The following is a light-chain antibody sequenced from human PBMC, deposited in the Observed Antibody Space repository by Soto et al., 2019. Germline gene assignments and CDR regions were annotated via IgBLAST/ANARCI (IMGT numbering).Light chain of an antibody. V-gene: IGLV1-44*01. CDR2: SNN. J-gene: IGLJ2*01. Sequence: QAVVTQPPSASGTPGQRVSISCSGSSSSIGSNTVSWYQQLPGTAPKLLIYSNNQRPSGVPDRFSGSKSGTSGTLDITGLQTGDEADYYCATWDGSLPGEVFGGGTKLTVL. CDR3: ATWDGSLPGEV. CDR1: SSSIGSNT.